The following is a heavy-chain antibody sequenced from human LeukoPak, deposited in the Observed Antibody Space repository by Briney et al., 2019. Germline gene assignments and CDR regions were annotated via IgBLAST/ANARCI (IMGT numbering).Heavy chain of an antibody. Sequence: GGSLRLSCTASGFTFGNYALSWFRQAPGKGLAWVAFIRSKTYRGTTEYAASVKGRFTISRDDSKSIAYLQMNSLKTEDTAVYYCARANSFDSSGYYFDYWGQGTLVTVSS. D-gene: IGHD3-22*01. V-gene: IGHV3-49*03. J-gene: IGHJ4*02. CDR1: GFTFGNYA. CDR3: ARANSFDSSGYYFDY. CDR2: IRSKTYRGTT.